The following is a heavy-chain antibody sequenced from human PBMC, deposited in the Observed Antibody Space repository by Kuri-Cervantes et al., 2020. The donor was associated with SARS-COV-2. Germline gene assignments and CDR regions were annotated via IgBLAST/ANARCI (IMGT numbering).Heavy chain of an antibody. D-gene: IGHD1-7*01. J-gene: IGHJ4*02. Sequence: SETLSLTCTVSGGSISSGGYYWCWIRQPPGKGLEWIGYIYYSGSTNYNPSLKSRVTISVDTSKNQFSLKLSSVTAADTAVYSCARCSWNYPFDCWGQGTLVTVSS. CDR1: GGSISSGGYY. CDR2: IYYSGST. V-gene: IGHV4-61*08. CDR3: ARCSWNYPFDC.